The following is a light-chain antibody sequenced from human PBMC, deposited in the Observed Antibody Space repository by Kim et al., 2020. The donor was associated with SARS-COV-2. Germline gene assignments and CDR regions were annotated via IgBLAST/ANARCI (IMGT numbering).Light chain of an antibody. J-gene: IGLJ2*01. CDR1: SLRSYY. V-gene: IGLV3-19*01. CDR3: NSRDSSGNHDV. Sequence: ALGQKVRITCQGDSLRSYYASWYQQKTGQAHVLVIYGKNNRPSGIPDRFSGSSSGNTASLTITGAQAEDEADYYCNSRDSSGNHDVFGRGTKLTVL. CDR2: GKN.